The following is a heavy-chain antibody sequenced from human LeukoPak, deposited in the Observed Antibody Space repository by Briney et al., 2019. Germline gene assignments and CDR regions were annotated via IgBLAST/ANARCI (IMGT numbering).Heavy chain of an antibody. V-gene: IGHV3-73*01. D-gene: IGHD2-2*01. CDR2: IRSKANTYAT. Sequence: PGGSLRLSCAASGFTFSGSAMHWVRQASGKGLEWVGRIRSKANTYATAYAASVKGRFTISRDDSKNTACLQMNSLKTEDTAVYYCTRRRCSSTSCYGGYYGMDVWGKGTTVTVSS. CDR1: GFTFSGSA. CDR3: TRRRCSSTSCYGGYYGMDV. J-gene: IGHJ6*04.